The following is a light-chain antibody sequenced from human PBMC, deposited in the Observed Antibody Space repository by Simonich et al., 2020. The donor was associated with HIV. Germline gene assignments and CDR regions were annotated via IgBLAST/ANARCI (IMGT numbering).Light chain of an antibody. Sequence: DIQMTQSPSSVSASVGDRVTITCRVGQGIRSWLAWYQQKPGKAPKLRIYAASSLQSGVPSRFSGSGSGTEFTLTINSLQPDDFATYYCQQYNSYPYTFGQGTKLEIK. CDR2: AAS. CDR3: QQYNSYPYT. J-gene: IGKJ2*01. CDR1: QGIRSW. V-gene: IGKV1D-16*01.